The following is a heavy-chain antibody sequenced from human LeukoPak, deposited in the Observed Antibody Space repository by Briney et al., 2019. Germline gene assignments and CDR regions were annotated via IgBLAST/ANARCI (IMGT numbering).Heavy chain of an antibody. V-gene: IGHV3-21*01. CDR2: ITSTATHT. D-gene: IGHD1-26*01. J-gene: IGHJ4*02. CDR1: GFTFNGHS. Sequence: PGGSLRLSCATSGFTFNGHSMSWVRQAPGKGLEWVSSITSTATHTYYADSVKGRFTISRDNAKNSLILQTSSLTVADTGIYYCARDGSPNYGYYAFFDNWGQGTLVTVSS. CDR3: ARDGSPNYGYYAFFDN.